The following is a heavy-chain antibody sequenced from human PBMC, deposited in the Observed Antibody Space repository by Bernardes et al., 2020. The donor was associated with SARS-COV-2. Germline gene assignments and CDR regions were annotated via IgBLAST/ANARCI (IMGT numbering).Heavy chain of an antibody. D-gene: IGHD3-22*01. Sequence: GGSLRLSCAASGFTFDDYAMHWVRQAPGKGLEWVSGISWNSGSIGYADSVKGRFTISRDNAKNSLYLQMNSLRAEDTALYYCATLGNYYDSSGADYWGQGTLVTVSS. CDR2: ISWNSGSI. CDR3: ATLGNYYDSSGADY. J-gene: IGHJ4*02. CDR1: GFTFDDYA. V-gene: IGHV3-9*01.